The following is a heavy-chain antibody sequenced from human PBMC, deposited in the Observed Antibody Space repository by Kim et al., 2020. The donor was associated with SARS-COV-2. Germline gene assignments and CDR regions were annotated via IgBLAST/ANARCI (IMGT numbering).Heavy chain of an antibody. CDR1: GFTFSSYA. J-gene: IGHJ5*02. CDR3: AKDTPEWSHLANWFDP. V-gene: IGHV3-23*01. Sequence: GGSLRLSCAASGFTFSSYAMSWVRQAPGKGLEWVSAISGSGGSTYYADSVKGRFTISRDNSKNTLYLQMNSLRAEDTAVYYCAKDTPEWSHLANWFDPWGQGTLVTVSS. CDR2: ISGSGGST. D-gene: IGHD3-3*01.